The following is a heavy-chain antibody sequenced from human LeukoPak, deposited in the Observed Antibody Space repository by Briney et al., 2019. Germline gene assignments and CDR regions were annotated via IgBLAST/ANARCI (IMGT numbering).Heavy chain of an antibody. CDR3: ARGKVEGAHDY. CDR1: GGSISSSSYY. D-gene: IGHD1-26*01. J-gene: IGHJ4*02. V-gene: IGHV4-39*01. CDR2: IYYSGST. Sequence: SETLSLTCTVSGGSISSSSYYWGWIRQPPGKGLEWIGSIYYSGSTYYNPSLKSRVTISVDTSKNQFSLKLSSVTAADTAVYYCARGKVEGAHDYWGQGTLVTASS.